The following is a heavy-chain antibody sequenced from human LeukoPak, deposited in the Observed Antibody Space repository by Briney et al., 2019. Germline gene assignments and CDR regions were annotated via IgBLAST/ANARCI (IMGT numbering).Heavy chain of an antibody. D-gene: IGHD3-16*01. Sequence: GGSLRLSCAASAFSFSNYWMSWVRQAPGKGLEFVANTNQDGGEKYYVDSVKGRFTISRDNAKNSVYLQMKSLRAEDTAVYYCVTGGGYWGQGTLVTVSS. CDR1: AFSFSNYW. CDR3: VTGGGY. J-gene: IGHJ4*02. CDR2: TNQDGGEK. V-gene: IGHV3-7*01.